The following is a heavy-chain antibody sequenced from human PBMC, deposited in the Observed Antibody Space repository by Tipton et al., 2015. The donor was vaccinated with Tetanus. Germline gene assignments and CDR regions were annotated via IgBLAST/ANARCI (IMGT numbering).Heavy chain of an antibody. CDR1: GFTFSDYY. CDR3: ARDIGVPGTTLYYAY. Sequence: SLRLSCAASGFTFSDYYLSWIRQAPGKGLEWLSYISRSGTDIHYADSVKGRFTVSRDNAKNSLYLQMNGLRVEDTAVYYCARDIGVPGTTLYYAYWGQGTLVTVSS. D-gene: IGHD1-1*01. CDR2: ISRSGTDI. V-gene: IGHV3-11*01. J-gene: IGHJ4*02.